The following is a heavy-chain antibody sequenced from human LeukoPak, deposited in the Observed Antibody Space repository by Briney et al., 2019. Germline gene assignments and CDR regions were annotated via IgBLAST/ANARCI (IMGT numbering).Heavy chain of an antibody. CDR1: GFTFRNYG. J-gene: IGHJ6*03. CDR3: AKGQRGTTSYYYYYMDV. V-gene: IGHV3-23*01. D-gene: IGHD1-1*01. Sequence: GGTLRLSCAASGFTFRNYGMAWVRQAPGKGLEWVSSISDSGDSTYYADSVKGRFTISRDNSKSTLYLQMNSLRAEDTAVYYCAKGQRGTTSYYYYYMDVWGKGTTVTVSS. CDR2: ISDSGDST.